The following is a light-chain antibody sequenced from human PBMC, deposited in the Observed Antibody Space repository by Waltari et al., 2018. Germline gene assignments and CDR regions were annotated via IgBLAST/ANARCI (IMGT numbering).Light chain of an antibody. V-gene: IGLV7-46*01. CDR2: DTN. J-gene: IGLJ1*01. Sequence: QAVVTQEPSLTVSPGGTVTLTCGSNTGAVTSTHSSYWFQQKPGQAPRTLIYDTNRRHSETPARCSGSLLGDKAALTLSGAQPEDEADYYCLLSYSGTRVFGTGTKVTVL. CDR1: TGAVTSTHS. CDR3: LLSYSGTRV.